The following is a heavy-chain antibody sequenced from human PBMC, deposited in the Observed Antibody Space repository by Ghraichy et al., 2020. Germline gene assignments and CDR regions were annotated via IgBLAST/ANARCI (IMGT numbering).Heavy chain of an antibody. D-gene: IGHD2-2*01. CDR1: GFTFSNYA. V-gene: IGHV3-23*01. Sequence: GGSLRLSCAASGFTFSNYAMSWVRQVPGKGLEWVSGVSGSDGGTYYADSVKGRFTISRDNVQNVVYLQMNSLRGDDTAIYYCAKDATSGWPRDALDVWGQGKVVTVSS. J-gene: IGHJ3*01. CDR3: AKDATSGWPRDALDV. CDR2: VSGSDGGT.